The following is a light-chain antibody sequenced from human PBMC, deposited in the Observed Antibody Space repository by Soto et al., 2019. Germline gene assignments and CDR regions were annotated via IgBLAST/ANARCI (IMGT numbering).Light chain of an antibody. CDR1: QGIYGW. CDR2: DAS. Sequence: DIQMTQSLSTLSASVGDRVTIACRASQGIYGWLAWYQQKPGKAPQLLIFDASSLESGVPSRFSGSRSGTEFTLTISSLQPDDFATYYCQQYNSYPWTFGQGTKVEIK. CDR3: QQYNSYPWT. V-gene: IGKV1-5*01. J-gene: IGKJ1*01.